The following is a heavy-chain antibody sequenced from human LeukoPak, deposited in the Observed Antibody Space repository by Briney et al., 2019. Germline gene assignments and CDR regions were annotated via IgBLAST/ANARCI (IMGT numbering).Heavy chain of an antibody. D-gene: IGHD1-26*01. Sequence: PGGSLRLSCAASGFTFSSYWMHWVRQAPGKGLVWVSRINSDGSSTSYADSVKGRFTISRDNAKNTLYLQMNSLRAEDTAVYYCARVGATIDAFDIWGQGTMVTVSS. CDR1: GFTFSSYW. V-gene: IGHV3-74*01. J-gene: IGHJ3*02. CDR3: ARVGATIDAFDI. CDR2: INSDGSST.